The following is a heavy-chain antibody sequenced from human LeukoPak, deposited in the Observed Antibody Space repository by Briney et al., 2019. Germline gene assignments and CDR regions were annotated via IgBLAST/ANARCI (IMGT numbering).Heavy chain of an antibody. V-gene: IGHV1-46*01. CDR3: AREGAYCGGDCYFDY. Sequence: GASVKVSCKASGYTFTSYYMHWVRQAPGQGLEWMGIINPSGGSTSYAQKFQGRVTMTRDTSTSTVYMELSSLRSEDAAVYYCAREGAYCGGDCYFDYWGQGTLVTVSS. D-gene: IGHD2-21*01. CDR1: GYTFTSYY. J-gene: IGHJ4*02. CDR2: INPSGGST.